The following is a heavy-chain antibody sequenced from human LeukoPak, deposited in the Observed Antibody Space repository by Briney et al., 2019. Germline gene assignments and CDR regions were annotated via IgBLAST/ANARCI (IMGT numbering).Heavy chain of an antibody. V-gene: IGHV3-23*01. D-gene: IGHD4-17*01. J-gene: IGHJ4*02. Sequence: PGGSLRLSCVASGFAFSSFAMSWVRQAPGKGLEWVSTISGSGGTTNYSDSVKGRFTFSRDNSRNMVHLHMNSLRAEDTAVYYCAKDLPDYGDYIEGYWGQGTLVTVSS. CDR2: ISGSGGTT. CDR1: GFAFSSFA. CDR3: AKDLPDYGDYIEGY.